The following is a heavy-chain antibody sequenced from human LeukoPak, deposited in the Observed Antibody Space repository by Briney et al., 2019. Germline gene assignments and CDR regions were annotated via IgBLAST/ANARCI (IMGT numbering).Heavy chain of an antibody. CDR3: ARDMVRGVGAFDI. CDR2: IYHSGST. V-gene: IGHV4-38-2*02. J-gene: IGHJ3*02. CDR1: GYSISSGYY. Sequence: PSETLSLTCTVSGYSISSGYYWGWIRQPPGKGLEWIGSIYHSGSTYYNPSLKSRVTISVDTSKNQFSLKLSSVTAADTAVYYCARDMVRGVGAFDIWGQGTMVTVSS. D-gene: IGHD3-10*01.